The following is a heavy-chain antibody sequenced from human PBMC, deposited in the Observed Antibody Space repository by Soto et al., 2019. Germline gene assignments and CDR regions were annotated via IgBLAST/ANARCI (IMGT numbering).Heavy chain of an antibody. CDR2: IYATGAT. CDR3: VWDGTNTLRDWFDP. CDR1: APSTGGIY. V-gene: IGHV4-4*07. Sequence: DTLSPTCTLSAPSTGGIYWSWIRKLAGKGRGWIGRIYATGATDYNPCLKSRVTMSVDTSKKQFSLNLRSVTAADTAVYTCVWDGTNTLRDWFDPWGQGISVTVSS. D-gene: IGHD1-1*01. J-gene: IGHJ5*02.